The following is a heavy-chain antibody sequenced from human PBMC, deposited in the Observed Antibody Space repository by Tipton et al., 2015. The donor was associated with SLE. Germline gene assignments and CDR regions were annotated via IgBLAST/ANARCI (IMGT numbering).Heavy chain of an antibody. D-gene: IGHD3-10*01. Sequence: TLSLTCTVSGASIGSHHWTWIRQPPGKGLEWIGNIFYSGGTNYSPFLNSRITISVDTSKNQLSLNVISVTAADTAVYYCARGDGVLLWFREVLFGGGYFDYWGQGTLVTVSS. CDR3: ARGDGVLLWFREVLFGGGYFDY. V-gene: IGHV4-59*08. CDR2: IFYSGGT. J-gene: IGHJ4*02. CDR1: GASIGSHH.